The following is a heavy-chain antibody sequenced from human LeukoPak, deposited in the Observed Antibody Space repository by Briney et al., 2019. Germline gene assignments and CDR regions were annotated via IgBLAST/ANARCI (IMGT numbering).Heavy chain of an antibody. V-gene: IGHV3-30*02. D-gene: IGHD4-17*01. J-gene: IGHJ4*02. CDR1: GFIFGSYG. CDR3: AKDRHGDYTSDY. Sequence: PGGSLRLSCAASGFIFGSYGMHWVRQAPVKGLEWVAFTPYHGVSRYYTESVKSRFTISRDNSKSTLYLQMNSLRIEDTAVYYCAKDRHGDYTSDYWGQGTLVIVSS. CDR2: TPYHGVSR.